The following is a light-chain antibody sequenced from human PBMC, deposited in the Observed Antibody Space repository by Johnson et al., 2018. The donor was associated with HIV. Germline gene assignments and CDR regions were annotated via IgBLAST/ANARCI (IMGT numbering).Light chain of an antibody. V-gene: IGLV1-51*01. CDR2: DNN. CDR3: STWDNSLRV. J-gene: IGLJ1*01. Sequence: QSVLTQPPSVSAAPGQKVTISCSGSSSNIGNNYVSWYQQLPGTAPKLLIYDNNKRPSGIPDRFSGSKSGTSATLGITGLQTGDEADYYCSTWDNSLRVFGTGTKVTVL. CDR1: SSNIGNNY.